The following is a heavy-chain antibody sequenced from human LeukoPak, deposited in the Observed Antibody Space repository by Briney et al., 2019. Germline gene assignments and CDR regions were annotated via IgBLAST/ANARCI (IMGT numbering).Heavy chain of an antibody. CDR1: GGSISSSSYY. CDR2: IYYSGST. CDR3: ARVAAAGNYYFDY. D-gene: IGHD6-13*01. V-gene: IGHV4-39*07. Sequence: PSETLSLTCTVSGGSISSSSYYWGWIRQPPGKGLVWIGSIYYSGSTYYNPSLKSRVTISIDTSKNQFSLKLSSVTAADTGVYFCARVAAAGNYYFDYWGQGTLVTVSS. J-gene: IGHJ4*02.